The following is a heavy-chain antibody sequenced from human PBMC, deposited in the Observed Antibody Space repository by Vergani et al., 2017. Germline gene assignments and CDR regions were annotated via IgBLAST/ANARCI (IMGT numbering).Heavy chain of an antibody. CDR2: TSWNSGSI. Sequence: EVQLVESGGGLVQPGRSLRLSCAASGFTFDDYAMHWVRQAPGKGLEWVSGTSWNSGSIGYADSVKGRFTISRDNAKNSLYLQMNSLRAEDTALYYCAKDIGVGQWELLFDYWGQGTLVTVSS. CDR1: GFTFDDYA. J-gene: IGHJ4*02. CDR3: AKDIGVGQWELLFDY. V-gene: IGHV3-9*01. D-gene: IGHD1-26*01.